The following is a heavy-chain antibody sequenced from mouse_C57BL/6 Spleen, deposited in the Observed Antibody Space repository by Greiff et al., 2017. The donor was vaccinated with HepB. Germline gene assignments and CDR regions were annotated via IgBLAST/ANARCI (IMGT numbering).Heavy chain of an antibody. CDR3: TRRLWGGTVYFDV. D-gene: IGHD1-1*02. J-gene: IGHJ1*03. Sequence: QVQLQQSGAELVRPGASVTLSCKASGYTFTDYEMHWVKQTPVHGLEWIGAIDPETGGTAYNQKFKGKAILTADKSSSTAYMQLRSLTSEDSAVYYCTRRLWGGTVYFDVWGTGTTVTVSS. V-gene: IGHV1-15*01. CDR2: IDPETGGT. CDR1: GYTFTDYE.